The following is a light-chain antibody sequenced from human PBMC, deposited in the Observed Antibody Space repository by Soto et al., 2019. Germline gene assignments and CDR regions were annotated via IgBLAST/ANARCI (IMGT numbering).Light chain of an antibody. J-gene: IGLJ3*02. CDR3: SSYAGSNNLGV. V-gene: IGLV2-8*01. CDR1: SSDVGGYNY. CDR2: EVS. Sequence: QSALTQPPSASGSRGQSVTISCTGTSSDVGGYNYVSWYQQHPGKAPKLMIYEVSKRPSGVPDRFSGSKSGNTASLTVSGLQPEDEADYYCSSYAGSNNLGVFGGGTKPPS.